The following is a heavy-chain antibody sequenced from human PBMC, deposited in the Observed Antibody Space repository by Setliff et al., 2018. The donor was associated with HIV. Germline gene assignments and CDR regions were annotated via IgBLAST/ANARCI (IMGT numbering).Heavy chain of an antibody. J-gene: IGHJ4*02. CDR2: MSYSGST. CDR3: ARGQHSSTWGALFDY. Sequence: SETLSLTCTVSGGSISSHYWSWIRQPPGKGLEWIGSMSYSGSTYDNPSLKSRVTISVDTSKNQFSLNLSSVTGADTAVYYCARGQHSSTWGALFDYWGQGILVTVSS. V-gene: IGHV4-59*05. CDR1: GGSISSHY. D-gene: IGHD6-13*01.